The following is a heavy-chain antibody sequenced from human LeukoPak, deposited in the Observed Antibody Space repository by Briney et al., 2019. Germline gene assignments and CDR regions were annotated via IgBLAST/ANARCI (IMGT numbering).Heavy chain of an antibody. Sequence: SVKVSCKASGGTFSSYAISWVRQAPGQGLEWMGRIIPILGIANYAQKFQGRVTITADKSTSTAYMELSSLRSEDTAVYYCARDLHPQYYYDSSGYYSFFDYWGQGTLVTVSS. V-gene: IGHV1-69*04. CDR1: GGTFSSYA. CDR3: ARDLHPQYYYDSSGYYSFFDY. J-gene: IGHJ4*02. D-gene: IGHD3-22*01. CDR2: IIPILGIA.